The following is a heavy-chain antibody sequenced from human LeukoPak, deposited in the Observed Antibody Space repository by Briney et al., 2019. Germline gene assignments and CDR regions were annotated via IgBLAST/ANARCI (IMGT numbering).Heavy chain of an antibody. D-gene: IGHD2-2*01. CDR3: ARVVPTASYYMDV. V-gene: IGHV3-48*01. CDR1: GFTFSSYA. J-gene: IGHJ6*03. CDR2: ISSSSSTI. Sequence: GGSLRLSCAASGFTFSSYAMHWVRQAPGKGLEWVSYISSSSSTIYYADSVKGRFTISRDNVKNSLYLQMNSLRAEDTAVYYCARVVPTASYYMDVWGKGTTVTVSS.